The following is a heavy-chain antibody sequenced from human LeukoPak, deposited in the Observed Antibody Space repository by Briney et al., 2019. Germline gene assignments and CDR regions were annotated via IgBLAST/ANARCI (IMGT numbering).Heavy chain of an antibody. J-gene: IGHJ5*02. D-gene: IGHD5-18*01. CDR1: GGSISSNIYS. V-gene: IGHV4-39*02. CDR2: IYFTGGI. Sequence: SGTLSLTCTVSGGSISSNIYSWVWIRQPPGKGLELLGTIYFTGGIDYNPSLKSRLTISVDTSKNHFSLKLSSVTAADTAVYYCARRGFSYGTGWFDPWGQGTLVTVSS. CDR3: ARRGFSYGTGWFDP.